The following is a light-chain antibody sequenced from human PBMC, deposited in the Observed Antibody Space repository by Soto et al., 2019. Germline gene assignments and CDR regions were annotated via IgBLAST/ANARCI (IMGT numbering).Light chain of an antibody. J-gene: IGKJ5*01. CDR2: GAS. V-gene: IGKV3-20*01. CDR1: QSVSSSY. Sequence: EIVLTQSPGTLSLSPGDRATLSCRASQSVSSSYLAWYQQKPGQAPGLLIYGASSRATGIPDRFSGSGSGTDFTLTISRLEPEDFAVYYCQQYNEWPPFTFGQGTRLEIK. CDR3: QQYNEWPPFT.